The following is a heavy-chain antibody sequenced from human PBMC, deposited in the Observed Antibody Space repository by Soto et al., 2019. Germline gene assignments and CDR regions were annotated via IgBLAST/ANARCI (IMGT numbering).Heavy chain of an antibody. Sequence: QITLKESGPTLVKPTQTLTLTCTFSGFSLTTGGVGVGWIRQPPGKALEWLAILYWDDDKRYSPSLQSRLTITKDTSKNQVVLTMTNMDPVDTVTYYCAHRPGYGSGSHFNPYGMDVWGQGTTVTVSS. V-gene: IGHV2-5*02. D-gene: IGHD3-10*01. CDR1: GFSLTTGGVG. CDR3: AHRPGYGSGSHFNPYGMDV. CDR2: LYWDDDK. J-gene: IGHJ6*02.